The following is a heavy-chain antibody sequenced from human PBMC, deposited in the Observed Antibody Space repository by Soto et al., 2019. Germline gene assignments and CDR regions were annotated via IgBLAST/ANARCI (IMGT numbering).Heavy chain of an antibody. CDR1: GFNLSSXG. Sequence: LXLXCATSGFNLSSXGMHWVPHAPGKGLEWVAFIWYDGSHKYYADSVKGRFTISRDNSKHKLYLQMNSLRAEDTPVYYCARDRYPNYPPDAFDIWGQGTLGPVS. D-gene: IGHD4-4*01. CDR2: IWYDGSHK. J-gene: IGHJ3*02. V-gene: IGHV3-33*01. CDR3: ARDRYPNYPPDAFDI.